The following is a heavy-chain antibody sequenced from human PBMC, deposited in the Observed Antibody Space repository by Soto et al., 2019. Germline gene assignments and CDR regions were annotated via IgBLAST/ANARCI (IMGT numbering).Heavy chain of an antibody. CDR3: ARLLRAAWFGGHYGMDV. D-gene: IGHD3-10*01. CDR2: INHSGST. CDR1: GGSFSGYY. J-gene: IGHJ6*02. V-gene: IGHV4-34*01. Sequence: SETLSLTCAVYGGSFSGYYWSWIRQPPGKGLEWIGEINHSGSTNYNPSLKSRVTISVDTSKNQFSLKLSSVTAADTAVYYCARLLRAAWFGGHYGMDVWGQGTTVTVSS.